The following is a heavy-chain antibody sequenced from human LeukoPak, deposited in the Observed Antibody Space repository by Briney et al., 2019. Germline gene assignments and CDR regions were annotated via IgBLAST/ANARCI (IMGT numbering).Heavy chain of an antibody. CDR2: IYHSGST. CDR1: GGSISSGGYY. D-gene: IGHD4-23*01. V-gene: IGHV4-30-2*01. Sequence: SQTLSLTCTVSGGSISSGGYYWSWIRQPPGKGLEWIGYIYHSGSTYYNPSLKSRVTIPVDRSKNQFSLKLSSVTAADTAVYYCARAGGGFDYWGQGTLVTVSS. CDR3: ARAGGGFDY. J-gene: IGHJ4*02.